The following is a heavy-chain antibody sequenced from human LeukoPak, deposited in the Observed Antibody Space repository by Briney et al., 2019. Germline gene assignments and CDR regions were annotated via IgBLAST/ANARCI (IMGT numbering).Heavy chain of an antibody. D-gene: IGHD3-22*01. CDR3: AKCFGPTYYYVGSGFFDAFDI. CDR1: GFTLSSFN. Sequence: GGSLRLSCAPSGFTLSSFNMNWVRQAPGKGLEWVSYISSRGSSIYYADSVKGRFTISRDNAKNSLYLQMDSLRDDDTAVYYCAKCFGPTYYYVGSGFFDAFDIWGRGTLVTVSS. V-gene: IGHV3-48*02. J-gene: IGHJ3*02. CDR2: ISSRGSSI.